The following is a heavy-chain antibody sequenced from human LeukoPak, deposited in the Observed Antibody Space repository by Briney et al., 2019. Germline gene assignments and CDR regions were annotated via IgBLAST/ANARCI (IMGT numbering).Heavy chain of an antibody. CDR2: IDPSSGST. V-gene: IGHV1-46*01. D-gene: IGHD6-6*01. CDR3: ARSYSSSSNFDY. CDR1: GYTFTRYY. Sequence: ASVKVSCKASGYTFTRYYMHWVRQAPGQGLEWMGIIDPSSGSTSYAQNFQGGVTMTRDATTSTVYLELSSLRSDDTAVYYCARSYSSSSNFDYWGQGTLVT. J-gene: IGHJ4*02.